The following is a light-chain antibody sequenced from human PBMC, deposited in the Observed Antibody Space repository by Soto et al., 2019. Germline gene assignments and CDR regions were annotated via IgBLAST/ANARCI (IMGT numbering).Light chain of an antibody. J-gene: IGLJ3*02. CDR3: FSYAGSSTRV. CDR2: EGS. V-gene: IGLV2-23*01. Sequence: QSALTQPASVSGSPGQSITISCTGISSDVGSFNLVSWYQQHPGKAPKVIFFEGSERPSGVSNRFSVSKSGNTASLTISGLQAEDEADYFCFSYAGSSTRVFGGGTKLTVL. CDR1: SSDVGSFNL.